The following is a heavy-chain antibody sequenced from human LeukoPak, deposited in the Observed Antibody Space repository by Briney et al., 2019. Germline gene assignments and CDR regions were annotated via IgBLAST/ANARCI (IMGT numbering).Heavy chain of an antibody. CDR1: GFTFSSYS. CDR2: ISSSSSYI. J-gene: IGHJ3*02. D-gene: IGHD3-22*01. CDR3: ARGLPYYYDSSGDDFDI. V-gene: IGHV3-21*01. Sequence: GGSLRLSCAASGFTFSSYSMNWVRQAPGKGLVWVSSISSSSSYIYYADSVKGRFTISRDNAKNSLYLQMNSLRAEDTAVYYCARGLPYYYDSSGDDFDIWGQGTMVTVSS.